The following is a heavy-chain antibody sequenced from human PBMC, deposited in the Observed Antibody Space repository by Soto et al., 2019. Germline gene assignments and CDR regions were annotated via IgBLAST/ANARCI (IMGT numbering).Heavy chain of an antibody. CDR2: VSGSGVST. D-gene: IGHD6-6*01. CDR1: GFTFSNYA. CDR3: AKFSATSVYDISSAPDY. J-gene: IGHJ4*02. V-gene: IGHV3-23*01. Sequence: EVQLLESGGGLVQPGGSLRLSCAASGFTFSNYAMTWVRQAPGKGLEWVSAVSGSGVSTFYADSVKGRFAISRDNSKKTLYLQMNSLRAEDTAVYYCAKFSATSVYDISSAPDYWGQGTLVTVSS.